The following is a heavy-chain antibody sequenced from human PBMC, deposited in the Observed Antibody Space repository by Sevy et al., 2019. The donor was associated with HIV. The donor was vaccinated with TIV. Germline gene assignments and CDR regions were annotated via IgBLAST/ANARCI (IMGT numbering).Heavy chain of an antibody. CDR2: IYYSGST. J-gene: IGHJ4*02. Sequence: SETLSLTCTVSGGSVSSGSYYWSWIRQPPGKGLEWIGYIYYSGSTNYNPSLKSRVTISVDTSKNQFSLKLSSVTAADTAVYYCARESMAAAGTDYWGQGTLVTVSS. D-gene: IGHD6-13*01. CDR3: ARESMAAAGTDY. V-gene: IGHV4-61*01. CDR1: GGSVSSGSYY.